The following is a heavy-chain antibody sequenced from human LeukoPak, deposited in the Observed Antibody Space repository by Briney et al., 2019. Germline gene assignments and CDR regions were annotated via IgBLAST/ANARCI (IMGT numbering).Heavy chain of an antibody. Sequence: ASVKVSCKASGYTFTSYGISWVRQAPGQGLEWMGWISAYNGNTNYAQKLRGRVTMTTDTSTSTAYMELRSLRSDDTAVYYCARDWGSDSWSGYSLKAYFDYWGQGTLVTVSS. J-gene: IGHJ4*02. V-gene: IGHV1-18*01. CDR3: ARDWGSDSWSGYSLKAYFDY. CDR2: ISAYNGNT. CDR1: GYTFTSYG. D-gene: IGHD3-3*01.